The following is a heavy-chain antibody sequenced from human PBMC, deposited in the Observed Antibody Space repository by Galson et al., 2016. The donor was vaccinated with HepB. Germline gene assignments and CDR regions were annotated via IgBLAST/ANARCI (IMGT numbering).Heavy chain of an antibody. D-gene: IGHD5-18*01. J-gene: IGHJ4*02. V-gene: IGHV3-33*01. Sequence: SLRLSCAASGFTFGSYGMHWVRQAPGKGLEWVAVIWKDGTQKYYGESVKGRFTISRDNSNNTLYLQMNSLRGEDTAVYYCARSDTAMVADLDSWGQGTQVIVSS. CDR1: GFTFGSYG. CDR2: IWKDGTQK. CDR3: ARSDTAMVADLDS.